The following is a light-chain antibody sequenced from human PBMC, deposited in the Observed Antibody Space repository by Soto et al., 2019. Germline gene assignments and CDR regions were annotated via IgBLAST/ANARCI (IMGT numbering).Light chain of an antibody. Sequence: QSVLTQPPSASGSPGQSVTISCTGTSSDVGGYTYVSWYQQHPGKAPKLMIFEVNKRPSGVPDRFSGSKSGNTASLTVSGLQAVDEADYYCSSYAGINNLGVFGTGTKLTVL. V-gene: IGLV2-8*01. CDR1: SSDVGGYTY. CDR2: EVN. CDR3: SSYAGINNLGV. J-gene: IGLJ1*01.